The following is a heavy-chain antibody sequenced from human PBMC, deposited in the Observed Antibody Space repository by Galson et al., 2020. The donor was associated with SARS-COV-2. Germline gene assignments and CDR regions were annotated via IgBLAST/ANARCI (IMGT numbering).Heavy chain of an antibody. CDR1: GGSISSYY. CDR3: AISSIAARWGFDY. Sequence: ETSETLSLTCTVSGGSISSYYWSWIRQPPGKGLEWIGYIYYSGSTNYNPSLKSRVTISVDTSKNQFSLKLSSVTAADTAVYYCAISSIAARWGFDYWRQGTLVTVSS. D-gene: IGHD6-6*01. CDR2: IYYSGST. J-gene: IGHJ4*02. V-gene: IGHV4-59*08.